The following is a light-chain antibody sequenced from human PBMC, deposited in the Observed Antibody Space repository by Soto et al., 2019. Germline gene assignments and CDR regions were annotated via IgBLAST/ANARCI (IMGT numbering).Light chain of an antibody. J-gene: IGKJ2*01. CDR3: QQYNKWPPYT. Sequence: EIVMTQSPANLSVSPGERATLSCRASQSVSSNLAWYQQKPGQGPRLLIYGASTRATSIPARFSGSGSGTEFTLTINSLQSEAFAVYYCQQYNKWPPYTFGQVTKLEIK. CDR1: QSVSSN. V-gene: IGKV3-15*01. CDR2: GAS.